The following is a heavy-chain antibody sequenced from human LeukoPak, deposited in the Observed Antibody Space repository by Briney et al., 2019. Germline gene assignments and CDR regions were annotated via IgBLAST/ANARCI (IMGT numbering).Heavy chain of an antibody. D-gene: IGHD1-26*01. CDR1: GGSISSSSYY. V-gene: IGHV4-39*01. Sequence: SETLSLTCTVSGGSISSSSYYWGWIRQPPGKGLEWIGSIYYSGSTYYNPSLKSRVTISVDTSKNQFSLKLSSVTAADTAVYYCASSATWGFSNYFDYWGQGTLVTVSS. CDR2: IYYSGST. J-gene: IGHJ4*02. CDR3: ASSATWGFSNYFDY.